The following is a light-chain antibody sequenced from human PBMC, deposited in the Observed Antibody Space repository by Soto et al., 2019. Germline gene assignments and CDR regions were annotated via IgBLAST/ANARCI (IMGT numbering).Light chain of an antibody. CDR3: QQYYSTPLT. J-gene: IGKJ4*01. CDR2: DTS. Sequence: EIVMTQSPATLSVSPGERATLSCRASQSISSNLAWYQHKPGQAPRLLIYDTSTRAAGIPARFSGSGSGTDFTLTISSLQSEDFAVYYCQQYYSTPLTFGGGTKVDI. V-gene: IGKV3-15*01. CDR1: QSISSN.